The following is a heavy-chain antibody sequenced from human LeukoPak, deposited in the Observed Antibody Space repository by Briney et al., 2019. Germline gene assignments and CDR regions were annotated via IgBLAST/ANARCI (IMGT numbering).Heavy chain of an antibody. CDR1: GGSFSGFH. J-gene: IGHJ4*02. CDR2: IYHSGST. Sequence: SETLSLTCAVFGGSFSGFHWSWIRQPPGKGLEWIGEIYHSGSTNYNPSLKTRVTISVDTSKNQFFLKLSSVTAADTAVYYCARGRGYSGYDHATPFHYWGQGTLVTISS. CDR3: ARGRGYSGYDHATPFHY. V-gene: IGHV4-34*01. D-gene: IGHD5-12*01.